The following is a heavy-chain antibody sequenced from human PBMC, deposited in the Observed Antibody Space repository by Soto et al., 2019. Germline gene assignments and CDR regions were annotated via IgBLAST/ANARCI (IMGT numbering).Heavy chain of an antibody. CDR1: GGSINSYY. V-gene: IGHV4-59*08. J-gene: IGHJ6*02. D-gene: IGHD3-10*02. CDR2: VHHMWGS. Sequence: QVQLQESGPGLVKPSETLSLSCTVSGGSINSYYWSWIRQSPGKRMEWSGYVHHMWGSSYNPSLQSRVAISPEPSKSELSLRVTSVSATDAAVHYCARQVFGPLPGLVDVWGQGTTVTVSS. CDR3: ARQVFGPLPGLVDV.